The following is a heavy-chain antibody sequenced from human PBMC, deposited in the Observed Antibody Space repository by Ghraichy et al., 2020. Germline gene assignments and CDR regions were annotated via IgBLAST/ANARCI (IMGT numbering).Heavy chain of an antibody. J-gene: IGHJ5*02. V-gene: IGHV4-39*01. CDR2: IYYTGGM. CDR3: ARHISPSLPDRGTGFDP. D-gene: IGHD3-16*01. Sequence: SETLSLTCTVSGGSISISDYYWGWIRQPPGKGLEWIASIYYTGGMYYNPSLKSRVTISVDTSNNQFSLKLSSVTAADTAIFYCARHISPSLPDRGTGFDPWGQGTLVTVSS. CDR1: GGSISISDYY.